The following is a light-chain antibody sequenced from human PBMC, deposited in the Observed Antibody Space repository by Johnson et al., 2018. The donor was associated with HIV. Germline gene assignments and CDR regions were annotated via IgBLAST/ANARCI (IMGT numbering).Light chain of an antibody. CDR3: GTWDSSLSAGV. CDR1: SSNIGNNY. Sequence: QSVLTQPPSVSAAPGQKVTISCSGSSSNIGNNYVSWYQQLPGTAPKLLIYENNKRPSGIPDRFSGSKSGTSATLAITGLQLGDEADYYCGTWDSSLSAGVFGTGTKVTVL. J-gene: IGLJ1*01. V-gene: IGLV1-51*02. CDR2: ENN.